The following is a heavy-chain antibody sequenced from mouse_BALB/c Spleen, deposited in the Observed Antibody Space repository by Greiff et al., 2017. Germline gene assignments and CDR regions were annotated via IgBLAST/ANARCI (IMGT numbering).Heavy chain of an antibody. CDR2: ILPGSGST. D-gene: IGHD2-4*01. J-gene: IGHJ3*01. V-gene: IGHV1-9*01. CDR3: ARLYYDYGFAY. CDR1: GYTFSSYW. Sequence: VQLQQSGAELMKPGASVKISCKATGYTFSSYWIEWVKQRPGHGLEWIGEILPGSGSTNYNEKFKGKATFTADTSSNTAYMQLSSLTSEDSAVYYCARLYYDYGFAYWGQGTLVTVSA.